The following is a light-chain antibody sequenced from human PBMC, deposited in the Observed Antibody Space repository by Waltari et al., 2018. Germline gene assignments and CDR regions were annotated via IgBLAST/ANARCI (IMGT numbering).Light chain of an antibody. CDR2: LNSDGSH. J-gene: IGLJ7*01. CDR1: RWPSRYT. CDR3: QTWGTGVHAV. Sequence: QLVLTQSPSASASLAAPVTLTCTPSRWPSRYTIPTHQQQPAKCPRYLMKLNSDGSHSKGDGIPDRFSGSSSGADRYLTISSLQSEDEADYYCQTWGTGVHAVFGGGTQLTVL. V-gene: IGLV4-69*01.